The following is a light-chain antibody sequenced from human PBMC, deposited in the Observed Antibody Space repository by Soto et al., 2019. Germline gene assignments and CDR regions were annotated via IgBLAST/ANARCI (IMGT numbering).Light chain of an antibody. CDR2: EVT. CDR3: ASYTTSSTLA. Sequence: QSALTQPASVSGSPGQSITISCTGTSSDFATSNYVSWYQQPPGRAPKLILYEVTNRPSGVSNRLAGSKSGNTASLTISGLQADDEADYYCASYTTSSTLAFGGGTKVTVL. CDR1: SSDFATSNY. J-gene: IGLJ2*01. V-gene: IGLV2-14*01.